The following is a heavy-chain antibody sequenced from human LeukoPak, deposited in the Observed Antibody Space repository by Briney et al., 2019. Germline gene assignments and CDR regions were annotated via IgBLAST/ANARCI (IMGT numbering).Heavy chain of an antibody. CDR3: ARVPSGSHTRWGYHYYYGMDV. J-gene: IGHJ6*02. Sequence: SEILSLTCAVYGGSFSGYYWSWIRQPPGKGLEWIGEINHSGSTNYNPSLKSRVTISVDTSKNQFSLKLSSVTAADTAVYYCARVPSGSHTRWGYHYYYGMDVWGQGTTVTVSS. CDR2: INHSGST. D-gene: IGHD1-26*01. CDR1: GGSFSGYY. V-gene: IGHV4-34*01.